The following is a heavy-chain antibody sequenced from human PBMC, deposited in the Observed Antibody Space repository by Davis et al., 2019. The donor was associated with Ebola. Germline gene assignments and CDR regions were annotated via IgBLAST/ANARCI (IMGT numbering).Heavy chain of an antibody. Sequence: SETLSLTCTVSGGSITSYYWSWIRQAPGKGLEWIGYIYNTGSSNYNPSLKSRVTISVDTSKNQFSLKRNSVTAADSAVYYCARGGLVANDYWGQGTQVTVSS. CDR2: IYNTGSS. D-gene: IGHD5-12*01. J-gene: IGHJ4*02. CDR1: GGSITSYY. V-gene: IGHV4-59*01. CDR3: ARGGLVANDY.